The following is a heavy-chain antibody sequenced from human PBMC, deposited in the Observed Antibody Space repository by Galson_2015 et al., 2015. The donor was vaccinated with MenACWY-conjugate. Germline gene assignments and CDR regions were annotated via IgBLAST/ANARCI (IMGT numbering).Heavy chain of an antibody. CDR3: AREMDCSGGSCYSFDY. D-gene: IGHD2-15*01. J-gene: IGHJ4*02. V-gene: IGHV3-7*03. Sequence: SLRLSCAASGITFSSYWMSWVRQAPGKGLEWVANIKQDGSEKYYVDSVKGRFTISRDNAKNSLYLQMNSLRAEDTAVYYCAREMDCSGGSCYSFDYWGQGTLVTVSS. CDR2: IKQDGSEK. CDR1: GITFSSYW.